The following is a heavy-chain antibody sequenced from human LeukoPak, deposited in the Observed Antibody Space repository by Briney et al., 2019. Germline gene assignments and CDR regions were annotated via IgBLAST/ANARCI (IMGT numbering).Heavy chain of an antibody. V-gene: IGHV7-4-1*02. J-gene: IGHJ4*02. Sequence: ASLKVSCTASGYTFTSYAMNWVRQAPGQGLEWMGWINTNTGNPTYAQGFTGRFVFSLDTSVSTAYLQISSLKAEDTAVYYCARGLRMNVDPAMVSDYWGQGTLVTVSS. CDR3: ARGLRMNVDPAMVSDY. CDR1: GYTFTSYA. CDR2: INTNTGNP. D-gene: IGHD5-18*01.